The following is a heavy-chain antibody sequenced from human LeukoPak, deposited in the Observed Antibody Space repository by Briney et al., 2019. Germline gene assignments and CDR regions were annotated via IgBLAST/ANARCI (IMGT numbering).Heavy chain of an antibody. CDR2: IKQDGSEK. Sequence: TGGSLRLSCAASGFTFSSYWMSWVRQAPGKGLEWVANIKQDGSEKYNVDSVKGRFTISRDNAKNSLYLQMNSLRAEDTAVYYCARRGSGGAGGWVNYDILTGYYWIYFDYWGQGTLVTVSS. V-gene: IGHV3-7*05. D-gene: IGHD3-9*01. J-gene: IGHJ4*02. CDR3: ARRGSGGAGGWVNYDILTGYYWIYFDY. CDR1: GFTFSSYW.